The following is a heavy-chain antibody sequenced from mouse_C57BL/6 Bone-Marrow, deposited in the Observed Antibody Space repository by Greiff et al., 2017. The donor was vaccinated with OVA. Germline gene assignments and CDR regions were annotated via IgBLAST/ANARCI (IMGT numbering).Heavy chain of an antibody. CDR1: GYTFTSSW. D-gene: IGHD1-1*01. CDR2: IDPSDSYT. V-gene: IGHV1-69*01. Sequence: QVQLQQPGAELVMPGASVKLSCKASGYTFTSSWMHWVKPRPGQGLEWIGEIDPSDSYTNYNQKFKGKSTLTVDKSSSTAYMQLSSLTTEDSAVYYCAREEYGSCYVYFDVWGTGTTVTVSS. CDR3: AREEYGSCYVYFDV. J-gene: IGHJ1*03.